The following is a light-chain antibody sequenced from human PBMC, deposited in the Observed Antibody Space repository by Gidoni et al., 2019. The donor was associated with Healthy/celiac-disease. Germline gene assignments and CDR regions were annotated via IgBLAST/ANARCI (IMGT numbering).Light chain of an antibody. J-gene: IGLJ2*01. CDR2: GKN. CDR3: NSRDSSGNPL. V-gene: IGLV3-19*01. Sequence: SSELTQDPAVSVALGQTVRITCQGESLRSYYASWYQQKPGQAPVLVIYGKNNRPSGIPDRFSGSSSGNTASLTITGAQAEDEADYYCNSRDSSGNPLFGGGTKLTVL. CDR1: SLRSYY.